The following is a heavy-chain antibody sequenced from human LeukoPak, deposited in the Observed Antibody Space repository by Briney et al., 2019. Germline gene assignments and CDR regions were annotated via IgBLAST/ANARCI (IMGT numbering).Heavy chain of an antibody. J-gene: IGHJ4*02. Sequence: PGGSLRLSCAASGFTFDDYAMHWVRQAPGKGLEWVALTSNDGSSKYYTDSVKGRFTISRGNSKNTLYLQMNSLRAEDTAVYYCAREGGDLRWKNRFDFWGQGTLVTVSS. CDR3: AREGGDLRWKNRFDF. CDR1: GFTFDDYA. CDR2: TSNDGSSK. V-gene: IGHV3-30*03. D-gene: IGHD4-23*01.